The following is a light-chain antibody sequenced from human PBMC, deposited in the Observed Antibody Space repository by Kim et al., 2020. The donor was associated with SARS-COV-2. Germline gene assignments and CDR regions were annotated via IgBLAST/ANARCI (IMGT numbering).Light chain of an antibody. V-gene: IGKV1-27*01. CDR2: DAS. CDR1: QGINNF. J-gene: IGKJ1*01. CDR3: QKCDSAPWT. Sequence: DIQMTQSPSSLSASVGDRVTITCRASQGINNFLAWYQQKPGKAPKLLIYDASTLESGVPSRFSGSGSGTEFTLTISSLQPEDVATYYCQKCDSAPWTFGQGTKVDIK.